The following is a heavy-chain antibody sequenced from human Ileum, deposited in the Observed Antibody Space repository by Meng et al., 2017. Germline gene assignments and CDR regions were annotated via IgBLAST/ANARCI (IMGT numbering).Heavy chain of an antibody. Sequence: QAQRHRRGDVSLKPSEPMSPSCAVYGGALTDYYLSWIRQTPGKWLEWIGEINHGGNTNYNPSLKSRVTISIDTSRDQFSLKLTSVTAADTAVYYCARVELRGDTRDSCGLDHWGQGTLVTVSS. CDR3: ARVELRGDTRDSCGLDH. J-gene: IGHJ4*02. CDR2: INHGGNT. V-gene: IGHV4-34*01. CDR1: GGALTDYY. D-gene: IGHD3-22*01.